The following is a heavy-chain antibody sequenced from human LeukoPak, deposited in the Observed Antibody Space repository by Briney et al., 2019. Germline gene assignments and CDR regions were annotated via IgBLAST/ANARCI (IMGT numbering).Heavy chain of an antibody. CDR2: IFYSGST. V-gene: IGHV4-39*07. CDR1: GVSISTRNYY. D-gene: IGHD5-18*01. CDR3: ARGRIQLWLGAYYYYYMDV. Sequence: SETLSLTCTVSGVSISTRNYYWGWIRQPPGKGLEWIGNIFYSGSTYYSPSFKSRVTISLDTSKNQFSLKLSSVTAADTAVYYCARGRIQLWLGAYYYYYMDVWGKGTTVTVSS. J-gene: IGHJ6*03.